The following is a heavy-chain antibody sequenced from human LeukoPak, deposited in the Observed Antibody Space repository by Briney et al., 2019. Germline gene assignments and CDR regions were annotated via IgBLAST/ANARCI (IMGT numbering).Heavy chain of an antibody. CDR1: GDSVCIYY. CDR2: IYYRGNT. CDR3: ARAGNNWSFDY. V-gene: IGHV4-59*02. Sequence: SETLSLTCTVSGDSVCIYYWSWIRQPPGKGLEWIGYIYYRGNTNYNPSLKSRVTMAVDTSKNQFSLKVSSVTAADTAVYYCARAGNNWSFDYWGQGTLVTVSS. J-gene: IGHJ4*02. D-gene: IGHD1-1*01.